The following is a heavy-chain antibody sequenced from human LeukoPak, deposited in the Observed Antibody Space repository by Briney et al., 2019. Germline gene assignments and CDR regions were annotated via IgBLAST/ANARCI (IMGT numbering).Heavy chain of an antibody. CDR3: ARGEYHQDGIGTNRFDN. V-gene: IGHV3-48*03. D-gene: IGHD5-24*01. Sequence: GGSLRLSCAASGFTFSSYEMNWVRQAPGKGLEWVSYISSSGSTIYYADSVKGRFTISRDNAENSVFLQMTSLRPDDTAVYYCARGEYHQDGIGTNRFDNWGQGVLVTVSS. J-gene: IGHJ4*02. CDR2: ISSSGSTI. CDR1: GFTFSSYE.